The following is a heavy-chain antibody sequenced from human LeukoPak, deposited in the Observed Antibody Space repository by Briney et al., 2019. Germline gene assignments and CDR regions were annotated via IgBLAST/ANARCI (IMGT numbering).Heavy chain of an antibody. J-gene: IGHJ3*02. CDR3: TRDRSALDT. CDR1: GASISSYF. Sequence: SETLSLTCTVSGASISSYFWTWIRQSPGKGLEWIGYISNIGSTNYNPSLKSRVTISGDTSKNQFSLKLSSVTAAGTAVYYCTRDRSALDTWGQGTMVTVSS. CDR2: ISNIGST. V-gene: IGHV4-59*01.